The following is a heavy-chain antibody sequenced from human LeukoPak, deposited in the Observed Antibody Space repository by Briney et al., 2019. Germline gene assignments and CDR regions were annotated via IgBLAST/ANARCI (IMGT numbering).Heavy chain of an antibody. CDR1: GFTFDDYG. CDR3: AKLGWIQLWLPFDY. D-gene: IGHD5-18*01. V-gene: IGHV3-20*04. Sequence: GGSLRLSCAASGFTFDDYGMSWVRQAPGKGLEWVSGINWNGGSTGYADSVKGRFTISRDNSKNTLYLQMNSLRAEDTAVYYCAKLGWIQLWLPFDYWGQGTLVTVSS. J-gene: IGHJ4*02. CDR2: INWNGGST.